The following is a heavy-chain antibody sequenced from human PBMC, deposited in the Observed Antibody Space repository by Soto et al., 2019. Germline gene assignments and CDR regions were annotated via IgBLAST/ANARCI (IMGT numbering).Heavy chain of an antibody. CDR3: VRGGLGYSHGTVDF. CDR1: GFICSSYS. CDR2: TSASAANT. V-gene: IGHV3-23*01. J-gene: IGHJ4*02. Sequence: GSVMLSCAASGFICSSYSMICVLQASGRGLEWLSSTSASAANTNYAGSVRGRFTISRDTSKNTLYLQMNGLRADDTAVYYCVRGGLGYSHGTVDFWGRGTMFTVSS. D-gene: IGHD5-12*01.